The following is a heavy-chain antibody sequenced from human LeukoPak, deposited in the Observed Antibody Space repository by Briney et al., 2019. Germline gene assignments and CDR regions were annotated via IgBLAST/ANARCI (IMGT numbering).Heavy chain of an antibody. D-gene: IGHD2-15*01. CDR1: GGSISSSSYY. J-gene: IGHJ4*02. CDR2: IYYSGST. Sequence: SETLSLTYTVSGGSISSSSYYWGWIRQPPGKGLEWIGSIYYSGSTYYNPSLKSRVTISVDTSKNQFSLKLSSVTAADTAVYYCQGGGGSYFQYWGQGTLVTVSS. V-gene: IGHV4-39*07. CDR3: QGGGGSYFQY.